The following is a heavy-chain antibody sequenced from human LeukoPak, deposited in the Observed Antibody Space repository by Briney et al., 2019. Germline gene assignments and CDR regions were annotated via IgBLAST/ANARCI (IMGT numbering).Heavy chain of an antibody. V-gene: IGHV4-59*01. Sequence: SETLSLTCTVSGGSISSYYWSWIRQPPGKGLEWIGYIYYSGSTNYTPSLTSRVTISVDPSKNQFSLKLRSVTAADTAVYYCARDWSGSEKGDAFDIWGQGTMVTVSS. J-gene: IGHJ3*02. CDR2: IYYSGST. CDR1: GGSISSYY. D-gene: IGHD3-3*01. CDR3: ARDWSGSEKGDAFDI.